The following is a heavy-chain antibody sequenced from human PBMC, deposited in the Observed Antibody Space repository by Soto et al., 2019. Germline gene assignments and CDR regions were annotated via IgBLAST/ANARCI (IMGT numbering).Heavy chain of an antibody. Sequence: EVQLVESGGGLVKPGGSLRLSCAASGFTFTSYSMNWVRQAPGKGLEWVSSISSTTNYIYYGDSMKGRFTISRDNAKNSLYLEMNSLRAEDTAVYYCPRESADLTSNFDYWGQGTLVTVSS. V-gene: IGHV3-21*06. CDR1: GFTFTSYS. J-gene: IGHJ4*02. CDR3: PRESADLTSNFDY. CDR2: ISSTTNYI.